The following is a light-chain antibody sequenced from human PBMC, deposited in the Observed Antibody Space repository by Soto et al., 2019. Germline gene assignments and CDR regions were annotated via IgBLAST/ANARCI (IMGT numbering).Light chain of an antibody. CDR3: QQSYSTPL. CDR2: TAS. J-gene: IGKJ4*02. V-gene: IGKV1-39*01. Sequence: DIQMTQSPSSLSASVGDRVTITCRASQSISNYLNWYQQKPGKAPKLLIYTASSLQSGVPSRFRGSGSGTDVTLTISSLQPEDFATYYCQQSYSTPLFGGGPKVEIK. CDR1: QSISNY.